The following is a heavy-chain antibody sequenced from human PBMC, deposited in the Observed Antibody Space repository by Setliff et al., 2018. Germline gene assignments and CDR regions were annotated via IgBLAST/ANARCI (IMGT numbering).Heavy chain of an antibody. CDR2: IQGTGNT. V-gene: IGHV4-61*02. CDR1: GGSFDSGTHY. CDR3: AGTPARGTTWLSPFDY. D-gene: IGHD3-9*01. J-gene: IGHJ4*02. Sequence: TSETLSLTCTVTGGSFDSGTHYWSWIRKPAGKVPEWIGLIQGTGNTNYNPSLQSRATISIDTSKNQISLKITSVTAADTALYSCAGTPARGTTWLSPFDYWGQGIQVTVSS.